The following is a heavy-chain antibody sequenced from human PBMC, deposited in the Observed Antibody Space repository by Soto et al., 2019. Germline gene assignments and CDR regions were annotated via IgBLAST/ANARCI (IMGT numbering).Heavy chain of an antibody. D-gene: IGHD3-16*01. J-gene: IGHJ6*03. V-gene: IGHV1-18*01. CDR2: ISAYNGNT. CDR3: ARARRGNYYYYRAV. Sequence: ASVKVSCKASGYTFTSYGISWVRQAPGQGLEWMGWISAYNGNTNYAQKLQGRVTMTTDTSTSTAYMELRSLRSDDTAVYYCARARRGNYYYYRAVWGKGTTVTVSS. CDR1: GYTFTSYG.